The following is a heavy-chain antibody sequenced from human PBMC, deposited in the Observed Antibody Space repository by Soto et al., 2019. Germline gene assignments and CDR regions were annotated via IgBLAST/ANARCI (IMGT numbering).Heavy chain of an antibody. J-gene: IGHJ1*01. V-gene: IGHV1-18*01. Sequence: QLQLVQSGAEVKKPGASVKVSCKASGYNFFDYGVSWVRQAPGQGLEWMGWVSPKSGNTDYARKVQGRVTMTTDIFTSTAYMELRGLISDDTGVYYCARGRTVSSIGPLLVWGQGTLVSVSS. D-gene: IGHD1-1*01. CDR3: ARGRTVSSIGPLLV. CDR2: VSPKSGNT. CDR1: GYNFFDYG.